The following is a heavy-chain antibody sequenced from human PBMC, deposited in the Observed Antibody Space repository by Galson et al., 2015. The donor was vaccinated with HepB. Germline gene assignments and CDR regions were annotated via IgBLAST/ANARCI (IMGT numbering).Heavy chain of an antibody. V-gene: IGHV3-74*01. J-gene: IGHJ6*02. CDR3: ASSSLGTAYYYGMDV. D-gene: IGHD7-27*01. Sequence: ASGFTFSSYWMHWVRQVPGKGLVWVSRFNSDGSSTTYADSVKGRFTISRDSAKKTMYLQMNSLRAEDTAVYYCASSSLGTAYYYGMDVWGQGTTVIVSS. CDR1: GFTFSSYW. CDR2: FNSDGSST.